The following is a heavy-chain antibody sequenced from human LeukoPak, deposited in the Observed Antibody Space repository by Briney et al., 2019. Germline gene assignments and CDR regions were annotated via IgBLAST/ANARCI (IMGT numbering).Heavy chain of an antibody. Sequence: SETLSLTCTVSGGSISSYYWSWIRQPPGKGLEWIGCIYYSGSTNYNPSLKSRVTISVDTSKNQFSLKLSSVTAADTAVYYCARVPEMGPIDYWGQGTLVTVSS. V-gene: IGHV4-59*01. CDR2: IYYSGST. CDR3: ARVPEMGPIDY. J-gene: IGHJ4*02. CDR1: GGSISSYY. D-gene: IGHD2-8*01.